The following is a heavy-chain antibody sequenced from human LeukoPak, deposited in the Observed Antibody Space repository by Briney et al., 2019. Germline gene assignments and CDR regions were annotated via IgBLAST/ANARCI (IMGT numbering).Heavy chain of an antibody. CDR3: ARDCSSTSCYMGAVSNAFDI. D-gene: IGHD2-2*02. J-gene: IGHJ3*02. CDR2: MNPNSGNT. V-gene: IGHV1-8*02. Sequence: ASVKVSCKPFGYTFNTYGITWVRQAPGQGLEWMGWMNPNSGNTGYAQKFQGRVTMTRNTSISTAYMELSSLRSEDTAVYYCARDCSSTSCYMGAVSNAFDIWGQGTMVTVSS. CDR1: GYTFNTYG.